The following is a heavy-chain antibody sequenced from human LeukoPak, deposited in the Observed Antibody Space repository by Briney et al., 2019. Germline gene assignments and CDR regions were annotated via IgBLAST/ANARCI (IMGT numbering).Heavy chain of an antibody. V-gene: IGHV4-30-2*01. CDR1: GGSISSGGYY. CDR2: IYHSGST. Sequence: PSQTLSLTCTVSGGSISSGGYYWSWIRQPPGKGLEWIGYIYHSGSTYYNPSLKSRVTISVDTSKNQFSLKLSSVTAADTAVYYCARGPSTYRWFDPWGQGTLVTVSS. CDR3: ARGPSTYRWFDP. J-gene: IGHJ5*02.